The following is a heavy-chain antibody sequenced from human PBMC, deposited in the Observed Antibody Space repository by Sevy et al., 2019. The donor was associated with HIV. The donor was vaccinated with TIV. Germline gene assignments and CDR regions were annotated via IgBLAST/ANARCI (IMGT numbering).Heavy chain of an antibody. CDR3: VRDSPYTSDDHWYFGIDV. CDR2: ITNSGTTK. CDR1: GITFSDHY. J-gene: IGHJ6*02. D-gene: IGHD3-22*01. Sequence: GGSLRLSCAASGITFSDHYMSWIRQVPGKGLEWVAYITNSGTTKYYADSVKGRFTISRDNARNSLYLQMNSLTADDAAVYYCVRDSPYTSDDHWYFGIDVWGQGTTVTVSS. V-gene: IGHV3-11*01.